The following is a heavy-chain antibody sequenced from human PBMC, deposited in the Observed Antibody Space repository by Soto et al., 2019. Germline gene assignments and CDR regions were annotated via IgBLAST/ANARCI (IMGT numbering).Heavy chain of an antibody. CDR2: INHSGST. CDR1: GGSFSGYY. CDR3: ARARIAVAGTRGGVSYYFDY. D-gene: IGHD6-19*01. V-gene: IGHV4-34*01. Sequence: QVQLQQWGAGLLKPSETLSLTCAVYGGSFSGYYWSWIRQPPGKGLEWIGEINHSGSTNYNPSLKSRVTISVDTSKNQLSLKLSSVTAADTAVYYCARARIAVAGTRGGVSYYFDYWGQGTLATVSS. J-gene: IGHJ4*02.